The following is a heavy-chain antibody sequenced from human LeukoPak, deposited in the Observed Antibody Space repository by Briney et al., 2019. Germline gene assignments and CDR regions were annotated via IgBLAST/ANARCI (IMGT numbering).Heavy chain of an antibody. J-gene: IGHJ6*03. CDR3: ATKSSGSYHYYYMDV. Sequence: GESLKISCKGSGYSFTSYWIGWVRQMPGKGLEWMGIIYPGDSDTRYSPSFQGQVTISADKSISTAYLQWSSLKASDTAMYYCATKSSGSYHYYYMDVWGKGTTVTVSS. V-gene: IGHV5-51*01. CDR2: IYPGDSDT. D-gene: IGHD3-22*01. CDR1: GYSFTSYW.